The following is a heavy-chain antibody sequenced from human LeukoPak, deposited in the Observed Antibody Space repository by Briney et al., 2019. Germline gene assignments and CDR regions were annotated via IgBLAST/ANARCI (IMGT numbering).Heavy chain of an antibody. CDR2: ISTYNGNT. CDR3: AREGLGFYYDSSGYYY. Sequence: ASVKVSCKASGYTFTSYAISWVRQAPGQGLEWMGWISTYNGNTNYAQKLQGRVTMTTDTSTSTVYMELRSLRSDDTAVYYCAREGLGFYYDSSGYYYWGQGTLVTVSS. D-gene: IGHD3-22*01. J-gene: IGHJ4*02. V-gene: IGHV1-18*01. CDR1: GYTFTSYA.